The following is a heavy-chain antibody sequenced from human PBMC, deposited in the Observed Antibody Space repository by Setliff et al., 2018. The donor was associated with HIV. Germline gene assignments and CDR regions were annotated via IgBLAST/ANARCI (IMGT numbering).Heavy chain of an antibody. D-gene: IGHD3-10*01. J-gene: IGHJ6*03. CDR3: ARQVTLILGVQNYYMDV. V-gene: IGHV4-34*01. CDR2: FYHSANT. CDR1: GVSFTDYF. Sequence: AETLSLTCGVYGVSFTDYFWSWVRQPPGRGLEWIGEFYHSANTNYNPSLKSRVTISVDKSKNQFSLKLSSVTAADTAVYYCARQVTLILGVQNYYMDVWGKGTTVTVSS.